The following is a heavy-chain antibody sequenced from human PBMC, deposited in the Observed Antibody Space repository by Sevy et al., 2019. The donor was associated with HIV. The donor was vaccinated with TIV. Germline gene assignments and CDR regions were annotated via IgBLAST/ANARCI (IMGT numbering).Heavy chain of an antibody. J-gene: IGHJ6*02. CDR3: ARVGGYCSSTSCYWRYGMDV. CDR1: GFTFSSYG. V-gene: IGHV3-33*01. D-gene: IGHD2-2*01. Sequence: GGSLRLSCAASGFTFSSYGMHWVRQAPGKGLEWVAVIWYDGSNKYYADSVKGRFTISRDNSKNTLYLQMNSPRAEDTAVYYCARVGGYCSSTSCYWRYGMDVWGQGTTVTVSS. CDR2: IWYDGSNK.